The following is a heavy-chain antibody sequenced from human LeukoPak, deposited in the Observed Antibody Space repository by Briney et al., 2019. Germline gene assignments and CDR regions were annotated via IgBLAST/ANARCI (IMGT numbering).Heavy chain of an antibody. V-gene: IGHV3-48*02. D-gene: IGHD2-8*01. CDR3: AVDHTSGTIYHGLDV. J-gene: IGHJ6*02. CDR2: INPSSTTF. CDR1: GFIFSTFR. Sequence: GGSLRLSCAASGFIFSTFRMNWVRQAPGKGLEWISYINPSSTTFYYADSVKGRFTISRDNAKSSLYLQMNSLRDGDTAIYYCAVDHTSGTIYHGLDVWGQGTTVTVSS.